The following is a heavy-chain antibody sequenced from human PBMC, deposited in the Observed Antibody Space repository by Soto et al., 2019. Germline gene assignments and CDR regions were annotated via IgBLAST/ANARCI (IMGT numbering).Heavy chain of an antibody. Sequence: ASVKVSCKASGYTFTGYYMHRVRQAPGQGREWMGWINPNSGGTNYAQKFQGRVTMTRDTSISTAYMELSRLRSEDTAVYYCARGVSIAVAGYRNWGQGTMVTVSS. V-gene: IGHV1-2*02. J-gene: IGHJ4*01. D-gene: IGHD6-19*01. CDR3: ARGVSIAVAGYRN. CDR1: GYTFTGYY. CDR2: INPNSGGT.